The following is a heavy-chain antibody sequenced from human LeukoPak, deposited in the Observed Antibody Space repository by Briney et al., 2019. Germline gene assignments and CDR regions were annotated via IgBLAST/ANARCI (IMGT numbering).Heavy chain of an antibody. CDR2: ISYDGSNK. CDR3: AKEYNWNYGYYYYYMDV. Sequence: GGSLRLSCAASGFTFSSFAMHWVRQAPGKGLEWVALISYDGSNKYYADSVKGRFTISRDNSKNTLYLQMNSLRAEDTAVYYCAKEYNWNYGYYYYYMDVWGKGTTVTVSS. J-gene: IGHJ6*03. D-gene: IGHD1-7*01. CDR1: GFTFSSFA. V-gene: IGHV3-30*04.